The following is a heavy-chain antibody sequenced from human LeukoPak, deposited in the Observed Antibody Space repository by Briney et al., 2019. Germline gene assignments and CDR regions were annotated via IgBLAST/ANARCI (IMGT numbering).Heavy chain of an antibody. D-gene: IGHD5-24*01. J-gene: IGHJ4*02. CDR3: VKGQMDY. CDR2: IGISGVST. V-gene: IGHV3-64D*06. Sequence: GGSLRLSCSASGFTFTSYAMHWVRQAPGKGLEYVSAIGISGVSTYYADSVKGRFTISRDNSKNTLYLQMSTLRAEDTAVYYCVKGQMDYWGQGTLVTVS. CDR1: GFTFTSYA.